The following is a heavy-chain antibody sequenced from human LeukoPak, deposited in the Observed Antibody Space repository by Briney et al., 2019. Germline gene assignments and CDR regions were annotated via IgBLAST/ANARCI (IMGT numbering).Heavy chain of an antibody. CDR1: GYSINNYW. V-gene: IGHV5-51*01. Sequence: GESLKISCKGSGYSINNYWIGWVCQMPGKGLEWMGIIYPADSDIRYSPSFQGQVTISADKSISTVYLQWSSLKASDTAMYYCARQEYCSGGSCYTWFDPWGQGTLVTVSS. D-gene: IGHD2-15*01. CDR2: IYPADSDI. CDR3: ARQEYCSGGSCYTWFDP. J-gene: IGHJ5*02.